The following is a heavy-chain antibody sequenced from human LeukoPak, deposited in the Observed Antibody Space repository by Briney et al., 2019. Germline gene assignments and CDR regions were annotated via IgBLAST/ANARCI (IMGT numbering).Heavy chain of an antibody. V-gene: IGHV4-59*08. CDR3: ARISLYYDILTGYQRGYFDY. J-gene: IGHJ4*02. CDR2: IYYSGST. CDR1: GGSISSYY. Sequence: SETLSLTCTVSGGSISSYYWSWIRQPPVKGLEWIGYIYYSGSTNYNPSLRSRVTISLDTSKNQFSLKLSSVTAADTAVYYCARISLYYDILTGYQRGYFDYWGQGTLVTVSS. D-gene: IGHD3-9*01.